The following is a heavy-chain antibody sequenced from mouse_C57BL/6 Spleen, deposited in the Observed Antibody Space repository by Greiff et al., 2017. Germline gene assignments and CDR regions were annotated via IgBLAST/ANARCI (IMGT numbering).Heavy chain of an antibody. CDR3: APITTVVATGYYAMDY. J-gene: IGHJ4*01. Sequence: QVQLQQPGAELVKPGASVKLSCKASGYTFTSYWMHWVKQRPGQGLEWIGMIHPNSGSTNYNEKFKSKATLTVDESSSTAYMQLSSLTSEDSAVYYCAPITTVVATGYYAMDYWGQGTSVTVSS. CDR1: GYTFTSYW. V-gene: IGHV1-64*01. CDR2: IHPNSGST. D-gene: IGHD1-1*01.